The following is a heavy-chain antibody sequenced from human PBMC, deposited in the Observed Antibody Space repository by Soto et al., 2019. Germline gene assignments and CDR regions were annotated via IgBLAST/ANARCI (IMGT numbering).Heavy chain of an antibody. J-gene: IGHJ4*03. CDR3: ARDGVAAGHFNFDY. V-gene: IGHV1-3*01. Sequence: ASVKVSCKASGYMFTKSAMHWVRQAPGQRLEWMGWISGDSGNTKYSPKLQDRVTITRDTSASTAYMELSSLRSEDKALYYCARDGVAAGHFNFDYWGQGTLVAVSS. D-gene: IGHD6-19*01. CDR1: GYMFTKSA. CDR2: ISGDSGNT.